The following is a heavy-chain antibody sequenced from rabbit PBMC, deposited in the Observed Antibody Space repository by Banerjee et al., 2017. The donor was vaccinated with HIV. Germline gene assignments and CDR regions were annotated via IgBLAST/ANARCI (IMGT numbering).Heavy chain of an antibody. CDR2: IYGGSGSKT. CDR1: GFSFSSSYY. J-gene: IGHJ4*01. D-gene: IGHD6-1*01. V-gene: IGHV1S45*01. CDR3: AGEAYANPGL. Sequence: QEQLVESGGDLVKPEGSLTLTCTASGFSFSSSYYMCWVRQAPGKGLEWIGCIYGGSGSKTHYASWVKGRFTISETSSTTMTLQMTSLTAADTATYFCAGEAYANPGLWGQGTLVTVS.